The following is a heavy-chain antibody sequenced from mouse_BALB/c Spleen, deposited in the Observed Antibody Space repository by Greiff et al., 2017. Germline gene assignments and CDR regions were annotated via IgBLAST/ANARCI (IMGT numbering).Heavy chain of an antibody. V-gene: IGHV14-3*02. Sequence: VQLQQSGAELVRPGALVKLSCTASGFNIKDTYMHWVKQRPEQGLEWIGRIDPANGNTKYDPKFQGKATITADTSSNTAYLQLSSLTSEDTAVYYCARSTVVAPYYFDYWGQGTTLTVSS. CDR2: IDPANGNT. J-gene: IGHJ2*01. D-gene: IGHD1-1*01. CDR1: GFNIKDTY. CDR3: ARSTVVAPYYFDY.